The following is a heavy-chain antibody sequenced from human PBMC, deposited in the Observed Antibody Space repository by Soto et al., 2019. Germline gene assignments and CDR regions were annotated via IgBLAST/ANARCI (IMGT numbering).Heavy chain of an antibody. CDR2: IYYSGRT. CDR3: ARQGPRGYSGYAQQA. Sequence: QLQLQESGPGLVKPSETLSLTCTVSGGSISSSSYYWGWIRQPPGKGLEWIGSIYYSGRTYYNPSLKSRVTISVDTSKNQFSLKLSSVTAADTAVYYCARQGPRGYSGYAQQAWGQGTLVTVSS. J-gene: IGHJ5*02. V-gene: IGHV4-39*01. D-gene: IGHD5-12*01. CDR1: GGSISSSSYY.